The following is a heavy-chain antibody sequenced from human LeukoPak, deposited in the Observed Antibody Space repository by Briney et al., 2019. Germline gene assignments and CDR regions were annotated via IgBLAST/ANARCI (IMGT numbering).Heavy chain of an antibody. CDR3: ARYYYDDYYFDY. Sequence: SETLSLTCTVSGGSISSGSYYWSWIRQPAGKGLEWIGRIYTSGSTNYNPSLKSRVTISVDTSKNQFSLKLSSVTAADTAVYYCARYYYDDYYFDYWGQGTLVTVSS. CDR1: GGSISSGSYY. CDR2: IYTSGST. J-gene: IGHJ4*02. V-gene: IGHV4-61*02. D-gene: IGHD3-22*01.